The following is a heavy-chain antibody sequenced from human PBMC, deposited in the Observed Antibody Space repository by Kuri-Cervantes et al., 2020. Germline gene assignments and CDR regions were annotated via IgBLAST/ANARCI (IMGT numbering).Heavy chain of an antibody. CDR3: ARDREYYYYGMDV. CDR2: VWYDGSNK. Sequence: GESLKISCAASGFTFSSYGIHWVRQAPGKGLEWVAVVWYDGSNKYYADFVKGRFTISRDNSKNTLYLQMNSLRVEDTAVYYCARDREYYYYGMDVWGQGTPVTVSS. V-gene: IGHV3-33*08. D-gene: IGHD2/OR15-2a*01. J-gene: IGHJ6*02. CDR1: GFTFSSYG.